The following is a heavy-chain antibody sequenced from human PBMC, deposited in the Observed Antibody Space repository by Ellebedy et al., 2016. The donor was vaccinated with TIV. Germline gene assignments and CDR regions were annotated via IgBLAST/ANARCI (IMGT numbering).Heavy chain of an antibody. CDR3: ARGGSSGSSDY. J-gene: IGHJ4*02. V-gene: IGHV3-30*03. CDR2: ISSDGSNK. CDR1: GFTFTSHG. D-gene: IGHD3-10*01. Sequence: GESLKISXVASGFTFTSHGIYWVRPAPGKGLEWVAVISSDGSNKYYADSVKGRFTISRDNSKNTLYLQMNSQRTDDMAVYYCARGGSSGSSDYWGQGTLVTVSS.